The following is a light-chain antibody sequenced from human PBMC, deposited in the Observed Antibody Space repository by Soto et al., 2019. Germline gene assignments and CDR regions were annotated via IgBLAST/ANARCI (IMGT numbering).Light chain of an antibody. J-gene: IGKJ1*01. CDR3: QQVHGFQWT. Sequence: DIQMTQSPSSVSASVGDRVTITCRASQGSSSWLAWYQQKPGKAPKLLIYDAYNLQSGVPSRFSGSGSGTDFTLTISSLQPEDFATYYCQQVHGFQWTFGQGTKVEIK. CDR1: QGSSSW. V-gene: IGKV1-12*01. CDR2: DAY.